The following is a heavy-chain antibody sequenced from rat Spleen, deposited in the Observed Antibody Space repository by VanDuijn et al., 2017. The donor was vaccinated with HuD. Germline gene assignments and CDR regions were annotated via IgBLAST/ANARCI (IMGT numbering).Heavy chain of an antibody. CDR3: AREAGIPFHYFDY. V-gene: IGHV5-31*01. D-gene: IGHD1-4*01. CDR1: GITFSNYA. CDR2: ITNTGGST. J-gene: IGHJ2*01. Sequence: EVQLVESGGGLVQPGGTLKLSCAASGITFSNYAMAWIRQAPGKGLEWVASITNTGGSTYYPDSVKGRFTISRDNAKSTLYLQMDSLRSEDTATYYCAREAGIPFHYFDYWGQGVLVTVSS.